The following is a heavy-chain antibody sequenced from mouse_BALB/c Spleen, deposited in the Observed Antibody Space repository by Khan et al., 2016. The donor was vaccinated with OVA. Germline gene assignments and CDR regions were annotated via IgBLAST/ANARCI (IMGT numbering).Heavy chain of an antibody. D-gene: IGHD2-1*01. V-gene: IGHV2-3*01. CDR1: GFSLTSYG. CDR2: IWGDGST. J-gene: IGHJ4*01. Sequence: VQLQQPGPGLVAPSQSLSITCTVSGFSLTSYGVSWVRQPPGKGLEWLGVIWGDGSTNYHSALKSRLSISKDNSTSQVFLKLHSLQTDDTATYYCAKWGNSYYAMDYWGQGTSVTVSS. CDR3: AKWGNSYYAMDY.